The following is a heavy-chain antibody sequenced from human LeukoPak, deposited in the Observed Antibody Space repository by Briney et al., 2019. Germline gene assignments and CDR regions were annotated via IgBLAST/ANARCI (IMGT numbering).Heavy chain of an antibody. CDR2: ISSSSSYI. J-gene: IGHJ3*02. V-gene: IGHV3-21*01. CDR1: GFTFSSYS. Sequence: GGSLRLPCAASGFTFSSYSMNWVRQAPGKGLEWVSSISSSSSYIYYADSVKGRFTISRDNAKNSLYLQMNSLRAEDTAVYYCARDAGLRPQAPLDIWGQGTMVTVSS. CDR3: ARDAGLRPQAPLDI.